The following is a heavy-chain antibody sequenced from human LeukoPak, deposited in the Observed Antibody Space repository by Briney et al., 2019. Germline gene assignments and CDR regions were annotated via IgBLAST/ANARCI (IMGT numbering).Heavy chain of an antibody. CDR3: ARARYSSAIYYYYGMDV. CDR1: GFTFSSYA. CDR2: ISYDESNK. V-gene: IGHV3-30-3*01. D-gene: IGHD6-25*01. Sequence: GRSLRLSCAASGFTFSSYAMHWVRQAPGKGLEWVAVISYDESNKYYADSVKGRFTISRDNSKNTLYLQMNSLRAEDTAVYYCARARYSSAIYYYYGMDVWGQGTTVTVSS. J-gene: IGHJ6*02.